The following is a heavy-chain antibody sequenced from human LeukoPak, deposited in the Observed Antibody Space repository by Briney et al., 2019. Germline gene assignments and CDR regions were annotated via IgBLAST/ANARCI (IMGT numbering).Heavy chain of an antibody. CDR3: ARDSSDIRSLIAH. CDR1: GFTVSSNY. Sequence: PGGSLRLSCAASGFTVSSNYMSWVRQAPGKGLEWVSVIYSGGSTYYADSVKGRFTISRDNSKNTLYLQMNSLRAEDTAVYYCARDSSDIRSLIAHWGQGTLVTVSS. V-gene: IGHV3-53*01. D-gene: IGHD2-15*01. CDR2: IYSGGST. J-gene: IGHJ1*01.